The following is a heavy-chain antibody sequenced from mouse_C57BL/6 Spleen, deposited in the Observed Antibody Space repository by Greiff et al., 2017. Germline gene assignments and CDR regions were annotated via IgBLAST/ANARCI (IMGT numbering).Heavy chain of an antibody. CDR1: GYTFTSYW. Sequence: VQLQQPGAELVRPGSSVKLSCKASGYTFTSYWMDWVKQRPGQGLEWIGNIYPSDSETHYNQKFKDKATLTVDKSSRTAYMQLSSLTSEDSAVYYCARSSGIYSNYVDYWGQGTTLTVSS. D-gene: IGHD2-5*01. V-gene: IGHV1-61*01. CDR2: IYPSDSET. CDR3: ARSSGIYSNYVDY. J-gene: IGHJ2*01.